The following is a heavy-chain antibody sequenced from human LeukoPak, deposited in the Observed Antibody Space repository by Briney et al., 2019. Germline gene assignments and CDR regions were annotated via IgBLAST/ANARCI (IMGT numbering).Heavy chain of an antibody. CDR1: GGSISSYY. Sequence: SETLSLTCTVSGGSISSYYWSWIRQPPGKGLEWIGYIYYSGSTNYNPSLKRRVTISVDTSKNQSSLKLSSVTAADTAVYYCARLNLRYFDYWGQGTLVTVSS. CDR2: IYYSGST. J-gene: IGHJ4*02. V-gene: IGHV4-59*08. CDR3: ARLNLRYFDY. D-gene: IGHD4-17*01.